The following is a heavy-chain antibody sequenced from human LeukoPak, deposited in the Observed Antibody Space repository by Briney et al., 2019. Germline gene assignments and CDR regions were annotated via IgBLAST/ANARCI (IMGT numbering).Heavy chain of an antibody. V-gene: IGHV3-23*01. D-gene: IGHD1-26*01. CDR2: INTPGVET. J-gene: IGHJ4*02. CDR1: GFAFSSYA. CDR3: ASGKVNHLGALDY. Sequence: PGGSLRLSCVASGFAFSSYAMSWVRQAPGKGLEWVSTINTPGVETYYTDSVKGRFFISRDNSKNTFYLEMDSLRADDTAVYYCASGKVNHLGALDYWGQGTLVTVSS.